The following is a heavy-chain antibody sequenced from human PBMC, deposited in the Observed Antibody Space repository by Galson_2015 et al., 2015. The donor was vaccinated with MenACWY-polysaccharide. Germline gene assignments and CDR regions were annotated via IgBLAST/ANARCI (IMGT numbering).Heavy chain of an antibody. J-gene: IGHJ6*02. D-gene: IGHD3-10*01. Sequence: SETLSLTCTVSGGSISSNSHYWGWIRQPPGKGLEWIGSIYYGGTTYYNPSLRSRVTISVDTSKNQFSLKLSSVTAADTAVYYCARLSTGSGSYLYYGLDVWGQGTTVTVSS. CDR3: ARLSTGSGSYLYYGLDV. V-gene: IGHV4-39*01. CDR1: GGSISSNSHY. CDR2: IYYGGTT.